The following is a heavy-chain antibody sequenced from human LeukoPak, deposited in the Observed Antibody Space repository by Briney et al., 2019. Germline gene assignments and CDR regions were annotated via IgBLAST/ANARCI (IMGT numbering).Heavy chain of an antibody. V-gene: IGHV4-39*01. Sequence: ESLRLSCAASGFTFTTYWMSWVRQSPGTGLEWIGSIYSGSTYYNPSLKSRATISVDTSKNQISLKVSSVTAADTAVYYCARLYYDSSTVDYWGQGTLVTVSS. CDR3: ARLYYDSSTVDY. CDR2: IYSGST. J-gene: IGHJ4*02. CDR1: GFTFTTYW. D-gene: IGHD3-22*01.